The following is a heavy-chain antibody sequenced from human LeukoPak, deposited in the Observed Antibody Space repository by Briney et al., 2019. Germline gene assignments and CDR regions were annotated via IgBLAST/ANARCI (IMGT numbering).Heavy chain of an antibody. CDR3: ARHGRSLLVAAGYFDY. Sequence: SETLSLTCTVSGGSISSYYWSWIRQPPGKGLEWIGYIYYSGSTNYNPSLKSRVTISVDTSKNQFSLKLSSVTAADTAVYYCARHGRSLLVAAGYFDYWGQGTLVTVSS. CDR1: GGSISSYY. V-gene: IGHV4-59*08. CDR2: IYYSGST. D-gene: IGHD6-13*01. J-gene: IGHJ4*02.